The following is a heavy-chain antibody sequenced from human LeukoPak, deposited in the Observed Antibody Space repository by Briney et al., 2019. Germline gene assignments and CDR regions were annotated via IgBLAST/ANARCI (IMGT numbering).Heavy chain of an antibody. D-gene: IGHD1-7*01. V-gene: IGHV3-23*01. CDR3: AKAGIRLELS. CDR2: ISGSGGST. CDR1: GFTFSSYA. J-gene: IGHJ4*02. Sequence: PGGSLRLSCAASGFTFSSYAMSWVRQAPGKGLEWVSSISGSGGSTYYADSVKGRFPISRDNSKNTLYLQMNSLRAENTAVYYCAKAGIRLELSWGQGTLVTVSS.